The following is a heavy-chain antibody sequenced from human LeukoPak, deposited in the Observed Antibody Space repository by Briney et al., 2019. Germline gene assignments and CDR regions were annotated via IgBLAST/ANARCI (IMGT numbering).Heavy chain of an antibody. V-gene: IGHV3-21*01. CDR3: ARDGMYRYSSSWYSFDY. Sequence: GGSLRLSCAASGFTFSSYSMNRVRQAPGKGLEWVSSISSSSSYIYYADSVKGRFTISRDNAKNSLYLQMNSLRAEDTAVYYYARDGMYRYSSSWYSFDYWGQGTLVTVSS. CDR1: GFTFSSYS. J-gene: IGHJ4*02. CDR2: ISSSSSYI. D-gene: IGHD6-13*01.